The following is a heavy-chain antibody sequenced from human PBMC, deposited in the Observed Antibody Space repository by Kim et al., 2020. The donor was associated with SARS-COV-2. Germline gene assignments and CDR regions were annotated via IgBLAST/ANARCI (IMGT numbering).Heavy chain of an antibody. J-gene: IGHJ6*02. CDR1: GFTFSSYA. V-gene: IGHV3-30*04. CDR2: ISYDGSNK. D-gene: IGHD3-10*01. Sequence: GGSLRLSCAASGFTFSSYAMHWVRQAPGKGLEWVAVISYDGSNKYYADSVKGRFTISRDNSKNTLYLQMNSLRAEDTAVYYCAREGYGSGSYYMGYYYGMDVWGQGTTVTVSS. CDR3: AREGYGSGSYYMGYYYGMDV.